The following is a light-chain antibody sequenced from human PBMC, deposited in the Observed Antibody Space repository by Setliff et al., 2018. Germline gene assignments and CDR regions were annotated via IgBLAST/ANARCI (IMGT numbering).Light chain of an antibody. J-gene: IGKJ4*01. CDR3: QQLISFPLT. CDR1: QDVSSF. V-gene: IGKV1-9*01. CDR2: GAS. Sequence: DIQLTQSPSFLSASVGDGVIITCRASQDVSSFFAWYQQKPGKAPKILIWGASHLQSGVPSRFSGDRSGAEYTLTINFLQPEDFATYYCQQLISFPLTFGGGTKVDIK.